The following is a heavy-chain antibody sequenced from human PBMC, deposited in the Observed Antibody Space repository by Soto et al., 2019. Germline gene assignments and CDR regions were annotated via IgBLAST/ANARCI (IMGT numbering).Heavy chain of an antibody. J-gene: IGHJ6*02. CDR1: GDTFTNYD. CDR3: AGGRNGMDV. V-gene: IGHV1-8*01. CDR2: MNPHSGNT. Sequence: QVQLVQSGAEVKKPGASVKVSCKASGDTFTNYDIKWVRQATGQGLEWMGWMNPHSGNTGYAEKFEGIVTMARDTSLSTAYMELSSLRSEDTAVYYCAGGRNGMDVWGQGTTVTVSS.